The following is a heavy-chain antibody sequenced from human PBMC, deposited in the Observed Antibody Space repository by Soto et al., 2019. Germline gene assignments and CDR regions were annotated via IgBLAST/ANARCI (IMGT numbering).Heavy chain of an antibody. Sequence: QVQLVESGGGLVKPGGSLRLSCAASVFTFSDYYMSWIRQAPGKGLECASYISSSSSYTNYADSVKGRFTISRDNAKNSLYLHMNSLRAEDTAVYYCARVGDLSDYYFDYWGQGTLVTVSS. CDR1: VFTFSDYY. CDR3: ARVGDLSDYYFDY. CDR2: ISSSSSYT. J-gene: IGHJ4*02. D-gene: IGHD3-16*01. V-gene: IGHV3-11*06.